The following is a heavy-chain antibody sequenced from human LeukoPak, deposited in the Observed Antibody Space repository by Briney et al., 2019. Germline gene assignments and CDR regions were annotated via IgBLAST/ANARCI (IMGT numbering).Heavy chain of an antibody. CDR1: GGSMSHYY. J-gene: IGHJ5*02. CDR3: ARGDYYDGGGRNWFDP. Sequence: KPSETLSLTCSVSGGSMSHYYWSFIRQPAGKGLEWIGRIHTSGTTYFNPSLKSRVTMSVDTPKNQFSLRLASMTAADTAVYFCARGDYYDGGGRNWFDPWGQGTLVTVSS. D-gene: IGHD3-16*01. CDR2: IHTSGTT. V-gene: IGHV4-4*07.